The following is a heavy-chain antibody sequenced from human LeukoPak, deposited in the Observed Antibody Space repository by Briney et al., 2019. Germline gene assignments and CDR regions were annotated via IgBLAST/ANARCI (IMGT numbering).Heavy chain of an antibody. Sequence: ASVKVSCTASEYTFNIYDINWVRQAPGQGLEWMGCMNPDSGNTGFAQKFQGRVTMTRNTYITTAYMELSSLRSEDTAVYYCAVHLPGDYLDRWGQGTLVTVSS. CDR2: MNPDSGNT. V-gene: IGHV1-8*01. CDR1: EYTFNIYD. CDR3: AVHLPGDYLDR. J-gene: IGHJ4*02.